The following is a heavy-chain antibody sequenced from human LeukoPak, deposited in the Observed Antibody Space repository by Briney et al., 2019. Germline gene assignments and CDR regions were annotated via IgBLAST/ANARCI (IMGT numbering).Heavy chain of an antibody. CDR1: GFTFSDYA. J-gene: IGHJ6*03. Sequence: GGSLRLSCAASGFTFSDYAMSWVRQAPGGGLEWVSAISGSGDKTFHADSVKGRFTTSRDNSKNTLSLQMSSLRVEDSAVYFCAKDASAWWYHRAYMNVWGTGTTVTVSS. CDR2: ISGSGDKT. V-gene: IGHV3-23*01. D-gene: IGHD2-15*01. CDR3: AKDASAWWYHRAYMNV.